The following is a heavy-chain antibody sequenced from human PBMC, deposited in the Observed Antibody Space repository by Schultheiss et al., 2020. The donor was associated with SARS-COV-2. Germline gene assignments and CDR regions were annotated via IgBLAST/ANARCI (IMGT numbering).Heavy chain of an antibody. CDR3: ARQISGYSYGFDY. CDR2: IHHSGNS. J-gene: IGHJ4*02. CDR1: GGSVSSSSYY. Sequence: SETLSLTCTVSGGSVSSSSYYWGWIRQPPGKGLEWIGYIHHSGNSYYNPSLKSRLTISIDTSKSQFSLKLSSVTAADTAVYYCARQISGYSYGFDYWGQGTLVTVSS. V-gene: IGHV4-39*01. D-gene: IGHD5-18*01.